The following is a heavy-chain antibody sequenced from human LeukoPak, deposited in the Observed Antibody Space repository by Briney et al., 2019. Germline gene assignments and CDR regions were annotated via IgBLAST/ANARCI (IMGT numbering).Heavy chain of an antibody. J-gene: IGHJ3*02. Sequence: SETLSLTCTVSGGSISSYYWSWIRQPPGKGLEWIGYIYYSGSTNYNPSLKSRVTISVDTSKNQFSLKLSSVTAADTAVYYCARAYYDFWSGYSIGAFDIWGQGTMVTVSS. CDR1: GGSISSYY. CDR2: IYYSGST. CDR3: ARAYYDFWSGYSIGAFDI. D-gene: IGHD3-3*01. V-gene: IGHV4-59*01.